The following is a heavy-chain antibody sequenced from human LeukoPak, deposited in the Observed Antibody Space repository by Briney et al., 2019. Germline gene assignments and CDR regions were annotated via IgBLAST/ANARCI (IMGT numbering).Heavy chain of an antibody. D-gene: IGHD4-17*01. V-gene: IGHV3-66*04. CDR1: GFTASSKY. CDR3: ARRRGGYGEGEFDY. Sequence: GGSLRLSCTASGFTASSKYMSWVRQASGKGLEWVSFIRSDATTAYAGSVPGRFTISRDDSKKTLYLQMNSLRVEDTAVYYCARRRGGYGEGEFDYWGQGTLVTVSS. J-gene: IGHJ4*02. CDR2: IRSDATT.